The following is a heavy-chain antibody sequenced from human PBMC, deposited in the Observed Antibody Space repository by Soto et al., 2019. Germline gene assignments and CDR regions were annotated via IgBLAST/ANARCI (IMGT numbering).Heavy chain of an antibody. CDR1: GFTFSSNS. CDR3: ARDPGQGSF. Sequence: EVQLVESGGGLVKPGGSLRLSCAASGFTFSSNSMNWVRQAPGNGLEWVSSISSSSSYIYYADSVKGRFTISRDNAKNSLYLQTNSLRAEDTAVYYCARDPGQGSFWGQGTLVTVSS. V-gene: IGHV3-21*01. D-gene: IGHD3-16*02. J-gene: IGHJ4*02. CDR2: ISSSSSYI.